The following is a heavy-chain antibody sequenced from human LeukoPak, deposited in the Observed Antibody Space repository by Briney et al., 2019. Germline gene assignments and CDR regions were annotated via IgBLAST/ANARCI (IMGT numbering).Heavy chain of an antibody. CDR2: IYHSGST. D-gene: IGHD6-13*01. CDR3: ARGQAAGTNYYYGMDV. V-gene: IGHV4-30-2*01. Sequence: SQTLSLTCAVSGGSISSGGYSWSCIRQPPGKGLECIGYIYHSGSTYYNPSLKSRVTISVDRSKHQFSLKLSSVTAADTAVYYCARGQAAGTNYYYGMDVWGQGTTVTVSS. J-gene: IGHJ6*02. CDR1: GGSISSGGYS.